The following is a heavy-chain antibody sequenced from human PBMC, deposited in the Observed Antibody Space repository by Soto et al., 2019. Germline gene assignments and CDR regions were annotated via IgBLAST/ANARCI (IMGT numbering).Heavy chain of an antibody. CDR3: ARAGNRRVGYNSMGY. CDR2: IYYSGST. V-gene: IGHV4-31*03. J-gene: IGHJ4*02. CDR1: GGSIRGYY. D-gene: IGHD5-12*01. Sequence: QVQLQESGPGLVKPSQTLSLTCTVSGGSIRGYYWSWIRQHPGKGLEWIGYIYYSGSTYYNPSLTSRVTISVDTSTNQFSLKLSSVTAADTDVYYCARAGNRRVGYNSMGYWGQGTLVTVSS.